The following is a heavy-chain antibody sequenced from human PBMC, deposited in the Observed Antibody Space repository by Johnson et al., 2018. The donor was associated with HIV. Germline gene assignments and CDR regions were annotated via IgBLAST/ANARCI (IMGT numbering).Heavy chain of an antibody. CDR2: ISYDGSKK. CDR3: AKQNRGAFDI. Sequence: MQLVESGGGVVQPGRSLRLSCAASGFTFSSYGMHWVRQAPDKGLEWVAVISYDGSKKYYADSVKGRFTISRDNSKNTLYFQMNGRRAEDTAVYYCAKQNRGAFDIWGQGTMVTVSS. J-gene: IGHJ3*02. CDR1: GFTFSSYG. V-gene: IGHV3-30*18.